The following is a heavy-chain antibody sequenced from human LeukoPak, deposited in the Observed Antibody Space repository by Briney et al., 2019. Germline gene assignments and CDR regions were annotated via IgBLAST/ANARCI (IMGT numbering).Heavy chain of an antibody. D-gene: IGHD1-20*01. V-gene: IGHV4-30-2*01. J-gene: IGHJ5*02. CDR2: IYHSGST. CDR3: ARYNWNPLNWFDP. CDR1: GGSFSGYS. Sequence: SETLSLTCAVYGGSFSGYSWSWIRQPPGKGLEWIGYIYHSGSTYYNPSLKSRVTISVDRSKNQFSLKLSSVTAADTAVYYCARYNWNPLNWFDPWGQGTLVTVSS.